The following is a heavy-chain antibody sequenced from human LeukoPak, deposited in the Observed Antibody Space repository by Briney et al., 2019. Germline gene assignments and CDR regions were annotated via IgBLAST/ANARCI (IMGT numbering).Heavy chain of an antibody. J-gene: IGHJ1*01. Sequence: SETLSLTCAVYGGSFSGYYWSWIRQPPGKGLEWIGEISHSGSTNYNPSLKSRVTISVDTSKNHFSLKLSSVTAADTAVYYCARASTPRRYCSSTSCYSEYFQHWGQGTLVTVSS. CDR1: GGSFSGYY. CDR2: ISHSGST. CDR3: ARASTPRRYCSSTSCYSEYFQH. D-gene: IGHD2-2*01. V-gene: IGHV4-34*01.